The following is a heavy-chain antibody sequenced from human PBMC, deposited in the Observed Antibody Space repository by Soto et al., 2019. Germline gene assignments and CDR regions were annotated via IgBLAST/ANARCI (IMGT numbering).Heavy chain of an antibody. Sequence: QVQLVESGGGLVKPGGSLRLSCAASGFTFSDYYMSWIRQAPGKGLEWVSYISSSSSYTNYADSVKGRFTISRDNAKNSLYLQMNSLRAEDTAVYYCARATANMEYYYGMDVWGQGTTVTVSS. CDR1: GFTFSDYY. CDR3: ARATANMEYYYGMDV. CDR2: ISSSSSYT. D-gene: IGHD2-21*02. J-gene: IGHJ6*02. V-gene: IGHV3-11*06.